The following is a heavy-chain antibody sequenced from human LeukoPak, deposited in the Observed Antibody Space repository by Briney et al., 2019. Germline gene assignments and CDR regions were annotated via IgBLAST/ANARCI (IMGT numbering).Heavy chain of an antibody. J-gene: IGHJ5*02. V-gene: IGHV4-34*01. Sequence: PSETLSLTCAVYGGSFSGDYWSWIRQPPGKGLEWIGQISHSGSTNSNPSLKSRVTISLDTSKNQFSLKLSSVTAADTAVYYCARDSGVGSSGWYDNWFDPWGQGTLVTVSS. CDR1: GGSFSGDY. D-gene: IGHD6-19*01. CDR2: ISHSGST. CDR3: ARDSGVGSSGWYDNWFDP.